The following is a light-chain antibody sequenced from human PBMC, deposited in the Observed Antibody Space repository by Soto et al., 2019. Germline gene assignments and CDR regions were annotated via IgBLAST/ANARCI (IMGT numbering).Light chain of an antibody. Sequence: DIVMTQSPDSLAVSLGERATINCKSSESVLYSSNNKNYLAWYQQKPGQPPKLLIYWASTRESGVPDRFSGSWSGTDFTLTISSLQAEDVAVYYCQQYYSTPQITFGLGTRLEIK. CDR1: ESVLYSSNNKNY. CDR2: WAS. CDR3: QQYYSTPQIT. V-gene: IGKV4-1*01. J-gene: IGKJ5*01.